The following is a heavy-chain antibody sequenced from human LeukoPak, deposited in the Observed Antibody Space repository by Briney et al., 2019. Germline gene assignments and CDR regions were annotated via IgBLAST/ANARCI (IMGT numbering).Heavy chain of an antibody. Sequence: SVKVSCKASGGTFSSYAISWVRQAPGQGLEWMGRIIPILGIANYAQKFQGRVTITADKSPSTAYMELSSLRSEDTAVYYCAREFSDYYDSSGDTSAFDIWGQGTMVTVSS. J-gene: IGHJ3*02. CDR1: GGTFSSYA. CDR2: IIPILGIA. CDR3: AREFSDYYDSSGDTSAFDI. V-gene: IGHV1-69*04. D-gene: IGHD3-22*01.